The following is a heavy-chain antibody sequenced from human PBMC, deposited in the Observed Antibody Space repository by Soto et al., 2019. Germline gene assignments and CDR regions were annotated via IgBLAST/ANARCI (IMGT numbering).Heavy chain of an antibody. V-gene: IGHV2-5*02. J-gene: IGHJ5*02. CDR3: ARRGTSSAAAGWFDP. Sequence: QITLKESGPALVKPTQTLTLTCSFSGFSLTTAGMGVGWIRQPPGKAPEWVALVYWDDDKRYNPSLRSRLTITKDTSKNLVVVTLTDMDPVDTCTYYCARRGTSSAAAGWFDPWGQGILVTVSS. CDR2: VYWDDDK. D-gene: IGHD3-16*01. CDR1: GFSLTTAGMG.